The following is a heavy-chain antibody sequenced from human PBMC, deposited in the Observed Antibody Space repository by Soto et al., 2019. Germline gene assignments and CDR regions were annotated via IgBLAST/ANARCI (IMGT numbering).Heavy chain of an antibody. CDR2: VYYSGST. V-gene: IGHV4-30-4*01. CDR1: GASINNNDYY. D-gene: IGHD3-22*01. J-gene: IGHJ2*01. Sequence: QLQESGPGLVMPSQTLSLTCTVSGASINNNDYYWSWIRQTPGKGLEWIGYVYYSGSTDYIPPLKSRLSMSIDKSQNQFTLKLNSVTAADTATYYCARMSYFYDKWYFDLWGRGTLVTVSS. CDR3: ARMSYFYDKWYFDL.